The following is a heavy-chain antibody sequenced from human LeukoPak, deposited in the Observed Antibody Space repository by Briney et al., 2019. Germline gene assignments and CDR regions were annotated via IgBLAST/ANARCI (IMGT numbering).Heavy chain of an antibody. J-gene: IGHJ4*02. Sequence: PGGSLRLSCTVSGFIFSTYWMSWVRQSPGKGLEWVSLITGTSGRTYYAASVKGRFTISRDNSKNTLYLEMSGLRAEDTAVYYCAKDHVNAGHLDYWGQGTLVTVSS. CDR1: GFIFSTYW. CDR2: ITGTSGRT. CDR3: AKDHVNAGHLDY. D-gene: IGHD6-13*01. V-gene: IGHV3-23*01.